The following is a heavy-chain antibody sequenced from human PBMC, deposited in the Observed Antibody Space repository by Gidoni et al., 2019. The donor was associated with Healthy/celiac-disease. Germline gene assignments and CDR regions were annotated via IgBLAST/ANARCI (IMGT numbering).Heavy chain of an antibody. CDR3: ARDMYYYGSGSVYYGMDV. CDR1: GGSISSYY. CDR2: IYYSGST. Sequence: QVQLQESGPGLVKPSETLSLTCTVSGGSISSYYWSWIRQPPGKGLEWIGYIYYSGSTNYNPSLKSRVTISVDTSKNQFSLKLSSVTAADTAVYYCARDMYYYGSGSVYYGMDVWGQGTTVTVSS. V-gene: IGHV4-59*01. J-gene: IGHJ6*02. D-gene: IGHD3-10*01.